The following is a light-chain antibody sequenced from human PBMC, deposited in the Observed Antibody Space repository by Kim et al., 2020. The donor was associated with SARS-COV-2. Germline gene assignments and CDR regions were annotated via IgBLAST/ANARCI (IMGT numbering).Light chain of an antibody. CDR1: ESVSTN. V-gene: IGKV3-15*01. J-gene: IGKJ4*01. CDR3: QQYNQLPLT. Sequence: SVSPAEEATLACRGRESVSTNVAWDRQKPGQGTRIHLKGASTRATGIAARFSGSGSGTEFTLTISSLQSEDFAFYYCQQYNQLPLTFGGGTKVEI. CDR2: GAS.